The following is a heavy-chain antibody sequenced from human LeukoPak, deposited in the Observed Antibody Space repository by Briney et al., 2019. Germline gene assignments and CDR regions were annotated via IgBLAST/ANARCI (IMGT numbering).Heavy chain of an antibody. CDR1: GGTFSSYA. Sequence: SVKVSCKASGGTFSSYAISWVRQAPGQGLEWMGRIIPIFGIANYAQKFQGRVTITADKSTSTAYMELSSLRSEDTAVYYCARDLGFGELLPALRGFRNWFDPWGQGTLVTVSS. V-gene: IGHV1-69*04. J-gene: IGHJ5*02. CDR3: ARDLGFGELLPALRGFRNWFDP. D-gene: IGHD3-10*01. CDR2: IIPIFGIA.